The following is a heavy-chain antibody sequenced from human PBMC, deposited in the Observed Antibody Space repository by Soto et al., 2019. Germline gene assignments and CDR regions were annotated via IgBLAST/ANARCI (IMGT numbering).Heavy chain of an antibody. D-gene: IGHD6-13*01. CDR2: IWHDGSKT. Sequence: PGGSLRLSCAASGFSFSSYGMHWVRQAPGKGLEWVAVIWHDGSKTYYADSVKGRLIISRDNSKNTLYVQINSLRAEDRGVYFFARGSIVAAECGRDVWGHGTTVTVSS. V-gene: IGHV3-33*01. CDR1: GFSFSSYG. CDR3: ARGSIVAAECGRDV. J-gene: IGHJ6*02.